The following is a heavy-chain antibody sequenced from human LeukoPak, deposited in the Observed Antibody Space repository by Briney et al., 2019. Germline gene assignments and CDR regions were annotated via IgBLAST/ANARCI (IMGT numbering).Heavy chain of an antibody. V-gene: IGHV1-58*02. D-gene: IGHD1-14*01. J-gene: IGHJ1*01. CDR3: AAGTSGRPEYFQH. CDR1: GFTFTSSA. Sequence: SVKVSCKASGFTFTSSAMQWVRQPRGQRLEWIGWIVVGSGNRNYAQKFQERVSITRDMSTGTAYMELSSLRSEDTAVYFCAAGTSGRPEYFQHWGQGTLVTVSS. CDR2: IVVGSGNR.